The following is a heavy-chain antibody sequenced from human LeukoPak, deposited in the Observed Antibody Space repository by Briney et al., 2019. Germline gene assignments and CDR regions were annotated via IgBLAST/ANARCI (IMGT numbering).Heavy chain of an antibody. CDR3: AREGEWGYYSQDAFDI. V-gene: IGHV4-59*01. D-gene: IGHD3-3*01. Sequence: PSETLSLTCTVSGGSISSYYWSWIRQPPGKGLEWIGYIYYSGSTNYNPSLKSRVTISVDTSKNQFSLKLSSVTAADTAVYYCAREGEWGYYSQDAFDIWGQGTMVTVSS. J-gene: IGHJ3*02. CDR2: IYYSGST. CDR1: GGSISSYY.